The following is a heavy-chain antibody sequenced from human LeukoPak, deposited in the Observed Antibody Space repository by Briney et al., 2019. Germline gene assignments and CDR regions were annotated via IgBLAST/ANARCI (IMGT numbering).Heavy chain of an antibody. CDR1: GYTRSRHG. J-gene: IGHJ4*02. CDR3: ARDQGIYNHRIIDS. Sequence: ASLTVSCKASGYTRSRHGISWVRQAPAKGLEWMGWRSAYNGNTNFEQEFRGSVTTTTGTSTSTASMHLRSLRSDDTAVYYCARDQGIYNHRIIDSWGQGTLVTVSS. V-gene: IGHV1-18*01. D-gene: IGHD5-12*01. CDR2: RSAYNGNT.